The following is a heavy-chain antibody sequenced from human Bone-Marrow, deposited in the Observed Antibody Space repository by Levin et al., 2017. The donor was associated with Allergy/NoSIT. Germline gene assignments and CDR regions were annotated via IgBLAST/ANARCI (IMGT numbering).Heavy chain of an antibody. CDR1: GFTFSSYS. Sequence: LSLTCAASGFTFSSYSMNWVRQAPGKGLEWVSSISSSSSYIYYADSVKGRFTISRDNAKNSLYLQMNSLRAEDTAVYYCARDLWAYGSGSSDAFDIWGQGTMVTVSS. J-gene: IGHJ3*02. CDR3: ARDLWAYGSGSSDAFDI. V-gene: IGHV3-21*01. CDR2: ISSSSSYI. D-gene: IGHD3-10*01.